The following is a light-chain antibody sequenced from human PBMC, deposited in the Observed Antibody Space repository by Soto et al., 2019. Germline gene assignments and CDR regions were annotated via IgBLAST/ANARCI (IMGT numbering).Light chain of an antibody. V-gene: IGKV1-6*01. CDR2: SAS. CDR1: QGIAYA. Sequence: AIQMTQSPSSLSASVGDRVTITCRASQGIAYALGWYQQKPGKAHKLLISSASTLQSGVPSRFSGSGSGTDFTLTISSLPPEDFATYYCLQESIYPGTFGQGTKVEIK. CDR3: LQESIYPGT. J-gene: IGKJ1*01.